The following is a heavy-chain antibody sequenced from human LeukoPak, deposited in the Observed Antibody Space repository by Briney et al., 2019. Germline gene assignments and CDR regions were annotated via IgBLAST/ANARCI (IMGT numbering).Heavy chain of an antibody. J-gene: IGHJ4*02. D-gene: IGHD5-18*01. CDR3: ARGYNYGYSAF. CDR1: GFTFSNYA. Sequence: NPGGSLRLSCAASGFTFSNYAMSWVRQAPGKGLEWVSSISSSSSYIYYADSVKGRFTISRDNAKNSLWLQMNSLRAEDTAVYYCARGYNYGYSAFWGQGTLVTVSS. CDR2: ISSSSSYI. V-gene: IGHV3-21*01.